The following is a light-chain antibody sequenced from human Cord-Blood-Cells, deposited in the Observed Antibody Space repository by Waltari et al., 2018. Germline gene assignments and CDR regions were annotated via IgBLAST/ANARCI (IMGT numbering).Light chain of an antibody. CDR1: QSVSSN. Sequence: EILMTQSLATLSVSPGERATLSCRASQSVSSNLPWYQQKPGQAPRLLIYGASTRATGIPARFIGSGSGTEFTLTISSLQAEDFAVDYCQQYNNRPPVTFGQGTRLEIK. J-gene: IGKJ5*01. CDR3: QQYNNRPPVT. V-gene: IGKV3-15*01. CDR2: GAS.